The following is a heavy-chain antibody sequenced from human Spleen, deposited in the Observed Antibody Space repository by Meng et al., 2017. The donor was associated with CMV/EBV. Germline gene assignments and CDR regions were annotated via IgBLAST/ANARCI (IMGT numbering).Heavy chain of an antibody. D-gene: IGHD4-17*01. CDR1: GFIFSRYG. V-gene: IGHV3-30*19. J-gene: IGHJ4*02. CDR2: ISYDGSNK. CDR3: AKDNGDNALGY. Sequence: GGSLRLSCVATGFIFSRYGIHWVRQAPGKGLEWVAVISYDGSNKYYADSVKGRFTISGDNSSNTLYVQMNSLRAEDTAVYYCAKDNGDNALGYWGQGTLVTVSS.